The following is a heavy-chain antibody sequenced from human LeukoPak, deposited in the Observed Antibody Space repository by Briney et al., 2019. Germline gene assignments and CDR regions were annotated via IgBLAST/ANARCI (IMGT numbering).Heavy chain of an antibody. Sequence: HPGGSLRLSCAASGFTFSSYWMHWVRQAPGKGLVWVSRINSDGSSTSYADSVKGRFTISRDNSKNTLYLQMNSLRAEDTAVYYCAKDQLGYYDSSGYYYYFDYWGQGTLVTVSS. CDR1: GFTFSSYW. V-gene: IGHV3-74*01. CDR2: INSDGSST. CDR3: AKDQLGYYDSSGYYYYFDY. J-gene: IGHJ4*02. D-gene: IGHD3-22*01.